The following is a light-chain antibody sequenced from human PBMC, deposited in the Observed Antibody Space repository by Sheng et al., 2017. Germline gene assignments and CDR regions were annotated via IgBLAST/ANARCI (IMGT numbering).Light chain of an antibody. CDR3: QQYYSTPYS. J-gene: IGKJ2*03. Sequence: DIVMTQSPDSLAVSLGERATINCKSSQTLYSSNNKNSLVWYQQKPGQPPKLLIYWASTRESGVPDRFSGSGSGTDFTLTVTSLQAEDVAVYYCQQYYSTPYSFGQGTKLEI. CDR2: WAS. V-gene: IGKV4-1*01. CDR1: QTLYSSNNKNS.